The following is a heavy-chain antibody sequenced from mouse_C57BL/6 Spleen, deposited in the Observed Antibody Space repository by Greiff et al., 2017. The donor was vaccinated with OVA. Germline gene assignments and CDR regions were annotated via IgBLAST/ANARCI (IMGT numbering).Heavy chain of an antibody. D-gene: IGHD1-1*01. J-gene: IGHJ2*01. CDR3: AMITTVVASDY. CDR1: GYTFTSYW. CDR2: IHPSDSDT. Sequence: VKLQESGAELVKPGASVKVSCKASGYTFTSYWMHWVKQRPGQGLEWIGRIHPSDSDTNYNQKFKGKATLTVDKSSSTAYMQLSSLTSEDSAVYYCAMITTVVASDYWGQGTTLTVSS. V-gene: IGHV1-74*01.